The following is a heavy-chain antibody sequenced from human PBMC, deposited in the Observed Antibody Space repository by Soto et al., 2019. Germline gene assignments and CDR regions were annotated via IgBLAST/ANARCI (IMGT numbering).Heavy chain of an antibody. J-gene: IGHJ4*02. CDR3: TRLFSGLVGGSGRGG. CDR1: GFTFSGSG. CDR2: IRSKAKNYAT. V-gene: IGHV3-73*02. Sequence: EVQLVESGGGLVQPGGSLKLSCAASGFTFSGSGMHWVRQASGKGLEWVGRIRSKAKNYATAYAASLKGRFTISRDDSKNKAYLQMNSLKAEDTAVYYCTRLFSGLVGGSGRGGWGQGTLVTVSS. D-gene: IGHD1-26*01.